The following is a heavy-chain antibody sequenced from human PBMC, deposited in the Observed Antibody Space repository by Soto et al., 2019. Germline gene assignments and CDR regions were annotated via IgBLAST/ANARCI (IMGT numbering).Heavy chain of an antibody. V-gene: IGHV1-8*01. CDR2: MNPNSGNT. CDR1: GYTFTSYD. CDR3: XRWPDGYYYYGMDV. J-gene: IGHJ6*02. Sequence: QVQLVQSGAEVKKPGASVKVSCKASGYTFTSYDINWVRQATGQGLEWMGWMNPNSGNTGYAQKFQGRVTMTRNTSISTXYXXXXSLRSXDTAXXXXXRWPDGYYYYGMDVWGQGTTVT.